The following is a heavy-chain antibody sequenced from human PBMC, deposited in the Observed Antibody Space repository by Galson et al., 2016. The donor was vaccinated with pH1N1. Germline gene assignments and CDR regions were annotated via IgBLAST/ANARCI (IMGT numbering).Heavy chain of an antibody. D-gene: IGHD3-16*01. CDR2: LSGSGDSS. Sequence: SLRLSCATSRFFLSNYAMSWIRQAPGQGLEWVSSLSGSGDSSDYADSVKGRFTISRDNSKNTLYLQMDSLTTEDTALYFCAKDVRGEPKDNVFDLCGRGTMVTVS. V-gene: IGHV3-23*01. CDR1: RFFLSNYA. J-gene: IGHJ3*01. CDR3: AKDVRGEPKDNVFDL.